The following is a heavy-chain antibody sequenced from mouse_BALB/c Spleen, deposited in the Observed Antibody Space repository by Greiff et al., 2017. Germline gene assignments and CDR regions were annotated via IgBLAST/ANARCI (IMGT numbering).Heavy chain of an antibody. CDR3: ARRVDDAMDY. CDR2: ISSGSSTI. Sequence: EVQGVESGGGLVQPGGSRKLSCAASGFTFSSFGMHWVRQAPEKGLEWVAYISSGSSTIYYADTVKGRFTISRDNPKNTLFLQMTSLRSEDTAMYYCARRVDDAMDYWGQGTSVTVSS. V-gene: IGHV5-17*02. CDR1: GFTFSSFG. J-gene: IGHJ4*01.